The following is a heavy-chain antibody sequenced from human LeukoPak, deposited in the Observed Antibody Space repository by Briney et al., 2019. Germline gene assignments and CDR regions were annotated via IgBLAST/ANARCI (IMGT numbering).Heavy chain of an antibody. CDR3: ARSFSGYYYMDV. V-gene: IGHV1-3*03. J-gene: IGHJ6*03. D-gene: IGHD3-3*02. CDR1: GYTFTSYA. CDR2: INAGNGNT. Sequence: GASVKVSCKASGYTFTSYAMNWVRQAPGQGLEWMGWINAGNGNTKYSQEFQGRVTITRDTSASTAYMELSSLRSEDMAVYYCARSFSGYYYMDVWGKGTTVTVSS.